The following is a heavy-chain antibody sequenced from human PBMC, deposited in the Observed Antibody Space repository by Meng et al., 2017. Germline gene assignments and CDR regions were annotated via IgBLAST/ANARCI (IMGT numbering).Heavy chain of an antibody. V-gene: IGHV4-4*02. CDR2: IYHSGST. D-gene: IGHD2-15*01. Sequence: QADLAQLGHGRVKLFGTLSLTCAVSGGSISSSNWWSWVRQPPGKGLEWIGEIYHSGSTNYNPSLKSRVTISVDKSKNQFSLKLSSVTAADTAVYYCARVVAATTLFLDYWGQGTLVTVSS. CDR3: ARVVAATTLFLDY. J-gene: IGHJ4*02. CDR1: GGSISSSNW.